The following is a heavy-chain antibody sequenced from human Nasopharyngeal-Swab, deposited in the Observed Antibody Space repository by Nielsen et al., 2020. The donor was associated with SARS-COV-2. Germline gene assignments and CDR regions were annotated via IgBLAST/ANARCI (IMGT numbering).Heavy chain of an antibody. CDR2: IYYSGST. J-gene: IGHJ4*02. CDR1: GGSISSSSYY. D-gene: IGHD1-26*01. CDR3: ARQPKVGATHYFDY. Sequence: SETLSLTCTVSGGSISSSSYYWGWIRQPPGKGLEWIGSIYYSGSTYYNPSLKSRVTISVDTSKNQFSLKLSSVTAADTAVYYCARQPKVGATHYFDYWSQGTLVTVSS. V-gene: IGHV4-39*01.